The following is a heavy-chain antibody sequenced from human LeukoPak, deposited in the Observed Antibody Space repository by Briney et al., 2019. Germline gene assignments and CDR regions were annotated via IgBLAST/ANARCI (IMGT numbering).Heavy chain of an antibody. Sequence: SETLSLTCTVSGGSVSSGIYYWSWIRQPPGKGLEWIGCIYYSGSTYYNPSLKSRVTISVDTSKNQFSLKLSSVTAADTAVYYCARWKLGRYLFDYWGQGTLVTVSS. CDR1: GGSVSSGIYY. CDR2: IYYSGST. D-gene: IGHD7-27*01. V-gene: IGHV4-61*01. CDR3: ARWKLGRYLFDY. J-gene: IGHJ4*02.